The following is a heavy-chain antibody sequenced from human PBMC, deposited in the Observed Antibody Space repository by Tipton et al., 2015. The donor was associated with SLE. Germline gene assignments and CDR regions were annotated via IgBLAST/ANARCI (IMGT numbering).Heavy chain of an antibody. CDR2: IWHSGTA. J-gene: IGHJ4*02. CDR3: ARQPSPYYDTTSYFDY. CDR1: DFSITTTYY. Sequence: TLSLTCAVSDFSITTTYYWGWIRQTPGKGLEWIGSIWHSGTAHYNPSLESRVSISVDTSQNHFSLRLTSGTAEDTAVYFCARQPSPYYDTTSYFDYWGPGILVTVSS. V-gene: IGHV4-38-2*01. D-gene: IGHD3-16*01.